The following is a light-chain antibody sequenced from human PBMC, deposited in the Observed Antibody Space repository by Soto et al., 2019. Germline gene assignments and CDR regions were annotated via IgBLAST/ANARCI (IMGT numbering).Light chain of an antibody. V-gene: IGKV3-15*01. CDR2: GVS. CDR1: QGVSSN. J-gene: IGKJ4*01. Sequence: EIVVTQSPATLSVSPGERATLSCRASQGVSSNLAWYQQKPGQAPRLLIYGVSSRATGIPARFSGSGSETNFTLTISSLQSEDFAVYFCQQYNNWPPLTFGGGTKVEIK. CDR3: QQYNNWPPLT.